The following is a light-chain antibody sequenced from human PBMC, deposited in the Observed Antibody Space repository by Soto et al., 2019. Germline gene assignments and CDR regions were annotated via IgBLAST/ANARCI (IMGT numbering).Light chain of an antibody. CDR3: SSYTSSSTVE. Sequence: QSALTQPPSVSGSPGQSVTFSCTGTTSDVGSYNRVSWYQQPPGTAPQLMIYEVSNRPSGVPDRFSGSKSGNTASLTISGVQAEDEADYYCSSYTSSSTVEFGGGTKLTVL. J-gene: IGLJ2*01. CDR1: TSDVGSYNR. V-gene: IGLV2-18*02. CDR2: EVS.